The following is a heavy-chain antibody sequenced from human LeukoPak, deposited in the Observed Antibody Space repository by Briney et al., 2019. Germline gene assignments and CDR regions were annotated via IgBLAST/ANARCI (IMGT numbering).Heavy chain of an antibody. Sequence: PGGSLRLSCAASEFTFSSYAMSWVRQAPGKGLEWVSAISGSGGSTYYADSVKGRFTISRDNSKNTLYLQMNSLRAEDTAVYYCARIDIVVVPAANRGVFDYWGQGTLVTVSS. V-gene: IGHV3-23*01. CDR3: ARIDIVVVPAANRGVFDY. D-gene: IGHD2-2*01. CDR1: EFTFSSYA. J-gene: IGHJ4*02. CDR2: ISGSGGST.